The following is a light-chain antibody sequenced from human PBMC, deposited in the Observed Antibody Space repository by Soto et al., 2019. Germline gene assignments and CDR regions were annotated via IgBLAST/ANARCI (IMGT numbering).Light chain of an antibody. J-gene: IGKJ2*01. Sequence: DVVLTQSPLSLPVTLGQPASISCRSDESLVYYNGETYLNWFQQRPGQSPRRLISKVSNRDSGVPDRFSGGGSGTDFTLKISRVEAEDVGLYYCMQGSHWPYTFGQGTKVEIK. CDR3: MQGSHWPYT. V-gene: IGKV2-30*01. CDR2: KVS. CDR1: ESLVYYNGETY.